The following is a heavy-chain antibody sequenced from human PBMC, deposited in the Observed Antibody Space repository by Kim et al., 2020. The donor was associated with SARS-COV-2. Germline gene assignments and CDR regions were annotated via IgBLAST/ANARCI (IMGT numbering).Heavy chain of an antibody. D-gene: IGHD3-16*01. V-gene: IGHV3-30-3*01. CDR1: GFTFSSYA. J-gene: IGHJ4*02. Sequence: GGSLRLSCAASGFTFSSYAMHWVRQAPGKGLEWVAVISYDGSNKYYADSVKGRFTISRDNSKNTLYLQMNSLRAEDTAVYYCASLSTGYVWDKFDYWGQGTLVTVSS. CDR2: ISYDGSNK. CDR3: ASLSTGYVWDKFDY.